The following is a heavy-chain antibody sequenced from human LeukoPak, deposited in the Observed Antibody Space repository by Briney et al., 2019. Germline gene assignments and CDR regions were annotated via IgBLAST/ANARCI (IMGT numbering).Heavy chain of an antibody. CDR2: ISGSGGST. Sequence: PGGSLRLSCAASGFTFSNAWMSWVRQAPGKGLEWVSAISGSGGSTYYADSVKGRFTISRDNSKNTLHLQMNSLRAEDTAVYYCATTVVAGEYFQHWGQGTLVTVSS. CDR3: ATTVVAGEYFQH. V-gene: IGHV3-23*01. CDR1: GFTFSNAW. J-gene: IGHJ1*01. D-gene: IGHD6-19*01.